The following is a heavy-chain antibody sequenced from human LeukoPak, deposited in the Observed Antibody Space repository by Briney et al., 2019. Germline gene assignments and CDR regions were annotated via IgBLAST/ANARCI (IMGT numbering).Heavy chain of an antibody. J-gene: IGHJ4*02. CDR2: IWYDGSNK. CDR3: ARERESVCDY. Sequence: GGSLRLSCAASGFTFSTYGMHWVRQAPCKGLEWVAAIWYDGSNKYYADSVKGRFTISRDNSKNMLYLQMNSLRGEDTAVYYCARERESVCDYWGQGTLVTVSS. CDR1: GFTFSTYG. V-gene: IGHV3-33*01. D-gene: IGHD3-10*01.